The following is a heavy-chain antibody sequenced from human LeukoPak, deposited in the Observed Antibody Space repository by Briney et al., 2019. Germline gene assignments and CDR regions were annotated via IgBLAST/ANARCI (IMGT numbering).Heavy chain of an antibody. CDR1: GGSITSYY. CDR3: ARDRYYYDSSGYIRMDV. V-gene: IGHV4-4*07. Sequence: SETLSLTCAVSGGSITSYYWSWIRQPAGKGLEWIGRIHTTGSTNYNPSLKSRVTMSVDTSKNQFSLKLSSVTAADTAVYYCARDRYYYDSSGYIRMDVWGKGTTVTISS. CDR2: IHTTGST. D-gene: IGHD3-22*01. J-gene: IGHJ6*03.